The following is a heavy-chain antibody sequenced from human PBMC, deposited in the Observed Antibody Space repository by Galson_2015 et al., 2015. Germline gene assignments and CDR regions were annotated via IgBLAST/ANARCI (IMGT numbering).Heavy chain of an antibody. CDR1: GFTFSSYA. D-gene: IGHD4-17*01. V-gene: IGHV3-30-3*01. Sequence: SLRLSCAASGFTFSSYAMHWVRQAPGKGLEWVAVISYDGSNKYYADSVKGRFTISRDNSKNTLYLQMNSLRAEDTAVYYCARDLTVTNASPYYYYGMDVWGQGTTVTVS. CDR2: ISYDGSNK. J-gene: IGHJ6*02. CDR3: ARDLTVTNASPYYYYGMDV.